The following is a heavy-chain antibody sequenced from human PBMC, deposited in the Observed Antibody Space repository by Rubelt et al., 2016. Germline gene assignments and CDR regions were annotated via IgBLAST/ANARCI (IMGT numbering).Heavy chain of an antibody. Sequence: QVQLQQWGAGLLKPSETLSLTCTVSGGSISSSSYYWGWIRQPPGKGLGWIGEINHRGSPNSNPTLTRRDTNSVDTPRNPLSLRLGAVTAADTAIYYLARSSGYDYVYDYWGQGTLVTVSS. V-gene: IGHV4-34*01. CDR2: INHRGSP. D-gene: IGHD5-12*01. J-gene: IGHJ4*02. CDR1: GGSISSSSYY. CDR3: ARSSGYDYVYDY.